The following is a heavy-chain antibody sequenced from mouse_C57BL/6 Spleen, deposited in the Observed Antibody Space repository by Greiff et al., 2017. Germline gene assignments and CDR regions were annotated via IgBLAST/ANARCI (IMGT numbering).Heavy chain of an antibody. D-gene: IGHD4-1*01. V-gene: IGHV1-59*01. J-gene: IGHJ3*01. CDR3: ARDWDGFAY. Sequence: VQLQQSGAELVRPGTSVKLSCKASGYTFTSYWMHWVKQRPGQGLEWIGVIDPSDSYTNYNQKFKGKATLTVDTSSSTAYMQLSSLTSEDSAVYYCARDWDGFAYWGQGTLVTVSA. CDR2: IDPSDSYT. CDR1: GYTFTSYW.